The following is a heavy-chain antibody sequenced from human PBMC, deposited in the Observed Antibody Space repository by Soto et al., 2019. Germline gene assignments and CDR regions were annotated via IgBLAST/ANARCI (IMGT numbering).Heavy chain of an antibody. V-gene: IGHV3-23*01. CDR1: GFTFSSYA. CDR3: AKVPRYYYDSSGYPRLFDY. J-gene: IGHJ4*02. D-gene: IGHD3-22*01. CDR2: ISGSGGST. Sequence: PGGSLRLSCAASGFTFSSYAMSWVRQAPGKGLEWVSAISGSGGSTYYADSVKGRFTISRDNSKNTLYLQMNSLRAEDTAVYYCAKVPRYYYDSSGYPRLFDYWGQGTLVTVSS.